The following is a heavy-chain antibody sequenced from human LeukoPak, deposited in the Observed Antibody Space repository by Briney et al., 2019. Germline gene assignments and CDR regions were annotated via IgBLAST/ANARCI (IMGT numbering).Heavy chain of an antibody. CDR1: GFTFSRFA. J-gene: IGHJ4*02. CDR2: IDGSGDST. Sequence: GGSLRLSCAASGFTFSRFAMSWVRQAPGKGLEWVSGIDGSGDSTCYADSVKGRFTISRDNSKNTLYLQMNSLTAEDTAVYHCAKDPYYSNGHYYPFEYWGQGTLVTVSS. V-gene: IGHV3-23*01. CDR3: AKDPYYSNGHYYPFEY. D-gene: IGHD3-22*01.